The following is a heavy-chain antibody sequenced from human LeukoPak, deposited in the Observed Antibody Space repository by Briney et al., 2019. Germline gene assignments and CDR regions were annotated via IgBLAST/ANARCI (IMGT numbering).Heavy chain of an antibody. CDR2: ISSSGSTI. J-gene: IGHJ6*02. CDR1: GFTFSDYY. Sequence: GGSLRLSCAASGFTFSDYYMSWVRQAPGKGLEWVSYISSSGSTITSADSANGRFTISRSNAKTSLSLQLNMLRLEDTDTNYCSRYRSYYGSGSQYYYGMDVWGQGTTVTVSS. D-gene: IGHD3-10*01. V-gene: IGHV3-11*01. CDR3: SRYRSYYGSGSQYYYGMDV.